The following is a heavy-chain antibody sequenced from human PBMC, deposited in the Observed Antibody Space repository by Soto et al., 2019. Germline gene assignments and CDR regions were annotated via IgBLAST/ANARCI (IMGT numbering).Heavy chain of an antibody. CDR3: ARDPLARAAFDI. CDR1: GGSISSGGYY. CDR2: IYYSGST. J-gene: IGHJ3*02. V-gene: IGHV4-31*03. Sequence: SETLSLTCTVSGGSISSGGYYWSWIRQHPGKGLEWIGYIYYSGSTYYNPSLKSRVTISVDTSKNQFSLKLSSLTAADTAVYYCARDPLARAAFDIWGHGTMVTV.